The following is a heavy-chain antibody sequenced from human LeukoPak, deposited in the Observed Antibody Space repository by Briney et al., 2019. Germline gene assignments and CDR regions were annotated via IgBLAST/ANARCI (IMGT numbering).Heavy chain of an antibody. J-gene: IGHJ4*02. V-gene: IGHV3-23*01. CDR3: AKDRGYYGSGSTFDY. CDR2: ISGSGGST. CDR1: GFTFSSYG. D-gene: IGHD3-10*01. Sequence: PGGSLRLSCAASGFTFSSYGMSWVRQAPGKGLEWVSAISGSGGSTYYADSVKGRFTISRDNSKNTLYLQMNSLRAEDTAVYYCAKDRGYYGSGSTFDYWGQGTLVTVSS.